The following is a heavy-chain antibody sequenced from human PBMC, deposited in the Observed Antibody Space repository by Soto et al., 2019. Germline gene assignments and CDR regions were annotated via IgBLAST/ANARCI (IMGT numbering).Heavy chain of an antibody. CDR3: ARDWGAINGMDV. J-gene: IGHJ6*02. CDR1: GFTFSSYA. D-gene: IGHD3-16*01. Sequence: QVQLVESGGGVVQPGRSLRLSCAASGFTFSSYAMHWVRQAPGKGLEWVAVLSYDVGSEYYADSVKGRLTISRDNFKDTLYLQMNSLRAEDTAVYYCARDWGAINGMDVWGQGTTVTVSS. CDR2: LSYDVGSE. V-gene: IGHV3-30-3*01.